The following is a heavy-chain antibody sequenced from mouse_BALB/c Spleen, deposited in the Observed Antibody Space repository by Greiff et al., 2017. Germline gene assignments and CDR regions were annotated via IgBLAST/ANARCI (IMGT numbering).Heavy chain of an antibody. Sequence: QVQLQQSGAELVRPGTSVKISCKASGYAFTNYWLGWVKQRPGHGLEWIGDIYPGSGNTYYNEKFKGKATLTADKSSSTAYMQLSRLTSEDSAVYFCERGASSGPSYWYFDVWGEGTTVTVSS. D-gene: IGHD1-1*01. CDR2: IYPGSGNT. CDR1: GYAFTNYW. V-gene: IGHV1-63*01. CDR3: ERGASSGPSYWYFDV. J-gene: IGHJ1*01.